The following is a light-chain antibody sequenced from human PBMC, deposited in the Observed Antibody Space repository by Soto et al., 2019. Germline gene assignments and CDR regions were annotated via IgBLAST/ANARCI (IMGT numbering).Light chain of an antibody. CDR3: QQLNSYPIT. CDR1: QGISTY. Sequence: TQLTHPASALVAFVYAAVPILCKASQGISTYLDWYQQKPGKAPKLLIYAASTLQSGVPSRFSGSGSGTDFTLTISSLQPEDFATYYCQQLNSYPITFGQGTRLEIK. V-gene: IGKV1-9*01. CDR2: AAS. J-gene: IGKJ5*01.